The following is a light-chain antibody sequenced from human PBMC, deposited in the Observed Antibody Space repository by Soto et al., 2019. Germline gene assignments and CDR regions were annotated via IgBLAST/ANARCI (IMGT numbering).Light chain of an antibody. V-gene: IGKV3-15*01. Sequence: EIVMTESPATLSVSPGERATLSCRASQSVSSNLACYQQKPRQAPRLLIYGASTRDTGIPARFSGSGSGTEFTLTISSLQFEDFAVYYCQQYNNWSLTFGGGTKVEIK. J-gene: IGKJ4*01. CDR1: QSVSSN. CDR3: QQYNNWSLT. CDR2: GAS.